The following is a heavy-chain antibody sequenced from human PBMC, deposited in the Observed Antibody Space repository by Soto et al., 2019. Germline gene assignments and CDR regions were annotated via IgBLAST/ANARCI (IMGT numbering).Heavy chain of an antibody. Sequence: SETLSRTGTVSGASISSGDYFWCWIRQSPGKGLEWIGYIYDSGSSYYNPSLKSRVTMSVDTSKNQFSLKLRSVTASDTAVYYCSREDGRTSCPKNLEYGGQGTLVTVSS. J-gene: IGHJ4*02. CDR1: GASISSGDYF. CDR3: SREDGRTSCPKNLEY. CDR2: IYDSGSS. V-gene: IGHV4-30-4*01. D-gene: IGHD3-3*01.